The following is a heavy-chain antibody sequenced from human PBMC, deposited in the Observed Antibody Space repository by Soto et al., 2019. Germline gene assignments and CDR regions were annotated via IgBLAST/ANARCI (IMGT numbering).Heavy chain of an antibody. D-gene: IGHD2-2*01. CDR2: INPNSGGT. CDR3: ARLGVVPAAHDAFDI. Sequence: GASVKVSCKASGYTFTGYYMHWVRQAPGQGLEWMGWINPNSGGTNYAQKFQGWVAMTRDTSIGTAYMELSRLRSDDTAVYYCARLGVVPAAHDAFDIWGQGTMVTVSS. V-gene: IGHV1-2*04. J-gene: IGHJ3*02. CDR1: GYTFTGYY.